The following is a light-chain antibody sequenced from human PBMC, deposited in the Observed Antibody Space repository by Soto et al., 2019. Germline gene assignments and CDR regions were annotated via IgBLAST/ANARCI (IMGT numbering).Light chain of an antibody. CDR1: QSISNR. Sequence: DIQMTQFPSTLSASVRDRVTITCRASQSISNRLAWFQQKSGEAPNLLIHKASSLESGVPSRFSGSGSGTEFTLTICSLQPDDFATYYCQQYNTYSWTFGQGTKV. CDR2: KAS. J-gene: IGKJ1*01. V-gene: IGKV1-5*03. CDR3: QQYNTYSWT.